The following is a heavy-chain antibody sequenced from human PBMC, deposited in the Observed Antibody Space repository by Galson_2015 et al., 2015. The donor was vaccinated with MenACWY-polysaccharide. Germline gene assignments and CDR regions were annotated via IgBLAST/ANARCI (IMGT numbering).Heavy chain of an antibody. CDR3: ARDPHCGAGCSIHDAFDV. Sequence: SLRLSCAASGFTFSSYWMHWVRQAPGEGLVWVSLINTDGSSTSYADSVKGRFTVSRDNAKSTVYLQMNSLRAEDTAVYYCARDPHCGAGCSIHDAFDVWGQGTKVTVSS. CDR2: INTDGSST. CDR1: GFTFSSYW. J-gene: IGHJ3*01. D-gene: IGHD2-21*02. V-gene: IGHV3-74*01.